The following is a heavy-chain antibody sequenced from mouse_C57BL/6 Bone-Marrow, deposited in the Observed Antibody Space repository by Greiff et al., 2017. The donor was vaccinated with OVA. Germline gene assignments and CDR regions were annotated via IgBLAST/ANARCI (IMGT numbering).Heavy chain of an antibody. CDR2: ISYDGSN. Sequence: EVKLQESGPGLVKPSQSLSLTCSVTGYSITSGYYWNWIRQFPGNKLEWMGYISYDGSNNYNPSLKNRISITRDTSKNQFFLKLNSVTTEDTATYYCARVVFTTVVAHFDYWGQGTTLTVSS. J-gene: IGHJ2*01. CDR3: ARVVFTTVVAHFDY. V-gene: IGHV3-6*01. D-gene: IGHD1-1*01. CDR1: GYSITSGYY.